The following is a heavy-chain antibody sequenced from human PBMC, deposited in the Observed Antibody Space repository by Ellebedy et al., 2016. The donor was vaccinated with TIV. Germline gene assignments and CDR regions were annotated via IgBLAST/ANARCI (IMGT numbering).Heavy chain of an antibody. CDR2: ISSSGSHI. CDR3: ARDLSTTVTTSRYYYYYGMDV. J-gene: IGHJ6*02. CDR1: GFTFSSYS. Sequence: GESLKISCAASGFTFSSYSMNWVRQAPGKGLEWVSYISSSGSHIYYADAVKVRFTISIDNAKNSLYLQMNSLRAEDTAVYYCARDLSTTVTTSRYYYYYGMDVWGQGTTVTVSS. D-gene: IGHD4-17*01. V-gene: IGHV3-21*05.